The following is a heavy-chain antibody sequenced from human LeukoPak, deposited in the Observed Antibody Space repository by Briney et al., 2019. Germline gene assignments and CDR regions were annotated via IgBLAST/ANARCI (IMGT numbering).Heavy chain of an antibody. J-gene: IGHJ5*02. CDR2: IYHSGST. CDR1: GYSISSGYY. D-gene: IGHD5-24*01. Sequence: SETLSLTCTVSGYSISSGYYWGWIRQPPGKGLEWIGSIYHSGSTYYNPSLKCRVTISVDTSKNQFSLKLSSVTAADTAVYYCARSVVDMATMYNWFDPWGQGTLVTVSS. V-gene: IGHV4-38-2*02. CDR3: ARSVVDMATMYNWFDP.